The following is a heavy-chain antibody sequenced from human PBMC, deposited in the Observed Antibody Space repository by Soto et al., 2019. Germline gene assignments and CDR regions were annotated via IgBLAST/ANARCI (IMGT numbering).Heavy chain of an antibody. CDR3: ARDRGYSYGEGGYYYGMDV. CDR1: GGTFSSYT. D-gene: IGHD5-18*01. CDR2: IIPILGIA. J-gene: IGHJ6*02. Sequence: QVQLVQSGAEVKKPGSSVKVSCKASGGTFSSYTISWVRQAPGQGLEWMGRIIPILGIANYAQKFQGRVTITADKSTSTAYMELSSLRSEDTAAYYCARDRGYSYGEGGYYYGMDVWGQGTTVTVSS. V-gene: IGHV1-69*08.